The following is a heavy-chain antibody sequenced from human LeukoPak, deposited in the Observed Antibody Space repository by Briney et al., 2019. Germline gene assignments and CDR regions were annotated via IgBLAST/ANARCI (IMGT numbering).Heavy chain of an antibody. J-gene: IGHJ4*02. CDR3: TTGNY. Sequence: GGSLRLSCAASGFSFTDAWMSWVRQAPGKGLEWVGHLKSKAAGGTTDYAAPVKARFTISGDDSKNTLYLQMNSLKTEDTTVYYCTTGNYWGQGTLVTVSS. CDR1: GFSFTDAW. CDR2: LKSKAAGGTT. V-gene: IGHV3-15*01.